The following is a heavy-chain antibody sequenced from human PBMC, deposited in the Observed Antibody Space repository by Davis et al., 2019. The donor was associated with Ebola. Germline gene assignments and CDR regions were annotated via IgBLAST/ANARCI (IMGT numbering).Heavy chain of an antibody. V-gene: IGHV4-59*01. CDR2: IYYSGST. D-gene: IGHD3-3*01. CDR3: AGGRFLEWLFDY. CDR1: SGSISSYY. Sequence: SETLSLTCTVSSGSISSYYWSWIRQPPGKGLEWIGYIYYSGSTNYNPSLKSRVTISVDTSKNQFSLKLSSVAAADTAVYYCAGGRFLEWLFDYWGQGTLVTVSS. J-gene: IGHJ4*02.